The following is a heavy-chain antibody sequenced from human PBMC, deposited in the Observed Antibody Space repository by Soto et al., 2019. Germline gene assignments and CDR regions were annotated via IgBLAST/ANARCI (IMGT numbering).Heavy chain of an antibody. D-gene: IGHD3-22*01. CDR1: GFTFKNNG. Sequence: GGSLRLSCAASGFTFKNNGMHWVRQAPGKGLEWVAIISYHGNNQFYADSVKGRFTISRDNSNNTLYLEMNSLRPEDTAVYYCARDTPYDSSGYYLDYWGQGTLVTVSS. V-gene: IGHV3-30*03. CDR3: ARDTPYDSSGYYLDY. J-gene: IGHJ4*02. CDR2: ISYHGNNQ.